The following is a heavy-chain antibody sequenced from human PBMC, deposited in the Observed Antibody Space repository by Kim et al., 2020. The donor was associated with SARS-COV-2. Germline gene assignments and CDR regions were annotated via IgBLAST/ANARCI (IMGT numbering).Heavy chain of an antibody. D-gene: IGHD6-13*01. J-gene: IGHJ4*02. V-gene: IGHV4-59*01. CDR2: IYYSGST. CDR1: GGSISSYY. Sequence: SETLSLTCTVSGGSISSYYWSWIRQPPGKGLEWIGYIYYSGSTNYNPSHKSRVTISVDTSKNQFSLKLTSVTAADTAVYYCARDGIWQQLEYWGQGTLVT. CDR3: ARDGIWQQLEY.